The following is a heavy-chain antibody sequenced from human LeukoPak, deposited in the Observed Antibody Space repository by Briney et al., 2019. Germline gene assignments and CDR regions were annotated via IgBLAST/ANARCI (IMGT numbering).Heavy chain of an antibody. V-gene: IGHV3-21*01. D-gene: IGHD2-2*02. CDR1: GFTFSSYS. Sequence: GGSLRLSCAASGFTFSSYSMNWVRQAPGKGLEWVSSISSSSSYIYYADSVKGRFTISRDNAKNSLYLQMNSLRAEDTAVYYCARGGIVVVPAAILDRADYCYYGMDVWGQGTTVTVSS. J-gene: IGHJ6*02. CDR3: ARGGIVVVPAAILDRADYCYYGMDV. CDR2: ISSSSSYI.